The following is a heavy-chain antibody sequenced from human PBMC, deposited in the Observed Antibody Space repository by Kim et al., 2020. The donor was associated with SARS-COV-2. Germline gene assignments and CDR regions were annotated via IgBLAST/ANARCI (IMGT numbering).Heavy chain of an antibody. V-gene: IGHV7-4-1*02. D-gene: IGHD6-19*01. J-gene: IGHJ4*02. CDR3: TRGPVTGRGGFDY. Sequence: TYAQGFTGRYVFSLDTSVNTAYLQITSLEVEDTAVYYCTRGPVTGRGGFDYWGQGTLVTVSS.